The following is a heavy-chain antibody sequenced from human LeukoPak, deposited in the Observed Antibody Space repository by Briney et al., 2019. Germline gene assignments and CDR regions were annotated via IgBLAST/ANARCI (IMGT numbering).Heavy chain of an antibody. CDR2: IIPIFGTA. D-gene: IGHD3-10*01. CDR3: ARGNDGSGSPSYYFYYMDV. Sequence: SVKVSCKASGYTFTGYYMHWVRQAPGQGLEWMGGIIPIFGTANYAQKFQGRVTITADESTSTAYMELSSLRSEDTAVYYCARGNDGSGSPSYYFYYMDVWGKGTTVTISS. CDR1: GYTFTGYY. J-gene: IGHJ6*03. V-gene: IGHV1-69*13.